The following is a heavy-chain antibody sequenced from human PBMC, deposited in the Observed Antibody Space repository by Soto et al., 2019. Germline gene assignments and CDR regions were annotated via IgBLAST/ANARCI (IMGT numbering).Heavy chain of an antibody. CDR1: GFTFSNYA. Sequence: GSLRLSCAASGFTFSNYAMNWVRQAPGKGLEWVSVISGSGGSTDHADSVKGRFTTSRDNSKKTLYLQMNSLRAEDTAVYYCAKEAPPDYGDSSLPFDYWGLGTLVTVSS. CDR3: AKEAPPDYGDSSLPFDY. V-gene: IGHV3-23*01. D-gene: IGHD4-17*01. CDR2: ISGSGGST. J-gene: IGHJ4*02.